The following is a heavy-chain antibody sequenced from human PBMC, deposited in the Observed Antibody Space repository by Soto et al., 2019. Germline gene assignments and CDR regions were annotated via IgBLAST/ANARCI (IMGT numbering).Heavy chain of an antibody. D-gene: IGHD2-2*01. Sequence: SQTLSLTCTVSGGFVNSDTHSWSWIRQTPGKRLEWIGFIYSGGSTKNPSLRSRVTMSVDTSKNQFSLKLRSVIVADTAVYHCARFVRSCSATTCSTRADVWGQGITVTVSS. CDR3: ARFVRSCSATTCSTRADV. J-gene: IGHJ6*02. CDR2: IYSGGST. V-gene: IGHV4-61*01. CDR1: GGFVNSDTHS.